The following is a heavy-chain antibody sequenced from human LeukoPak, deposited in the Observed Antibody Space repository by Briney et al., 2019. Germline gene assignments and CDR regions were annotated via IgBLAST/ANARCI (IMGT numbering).Heavy chain of an antibody. CDR3: AKPLGGVGQHNDY. D-gene: IGHD2-21*01. CDR1: GFTFSSYG. V-gene: IGHV3-23*01. J-gene: IGHJ4*02. Sequence: GGSLRLSCAASGFTFSSYGMSWVRQAPGKGLECVSAISGSGGSTYYADSVKGRFTISRDNSKNTLYLQMNSLRAEDTAVYYCAKPLGGVGQHNDYWGQGTLVTVSS. CDR2: ISGSGGST.